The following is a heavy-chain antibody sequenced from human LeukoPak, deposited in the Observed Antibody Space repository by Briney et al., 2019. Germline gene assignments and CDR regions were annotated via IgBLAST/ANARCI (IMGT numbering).Heavy chain of an antibody. J-gene: IGHJ4*02. D-gene: IGHD1-26*01. V-gene: IGHV3-7*01. CDR1: GFTFSSYA. CDR2: IKEDGSEK. CDR3: ARPQWDPSHPYSYFDY. Sequence: GGSLRLSCAASGFTFSSYAMSWVRQAPGKGLEWVANIKEDGSEKYYVDSVKGRFTISRDNAKNSLYLQLNSLRAEDTAVYYCARPQWDPSHPYSYFDYWGQGTLVTVSS.